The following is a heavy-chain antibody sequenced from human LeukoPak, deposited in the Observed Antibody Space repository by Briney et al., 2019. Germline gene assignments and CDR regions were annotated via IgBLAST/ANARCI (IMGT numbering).Heavy chain of an antibody. Sequence: PGGSLRLSCAASGFTFSSYGMHWVRQAPGKGLEWVAFIRYDGSDKYYADSVKGRFTISRDNSKNTLYLQMNSVRTEDTAVYYCARKPSAYGDYIKDYWGQGTLVTVSS. CDR1: GFTFSSYG. J-gene: IGHJ4*02. CDR2: IRYDGSDK. V-gene: IGHV3-30*02. D-gene: IGHD4-17*01. CDR3: ARKPSAYGDYIKDY.